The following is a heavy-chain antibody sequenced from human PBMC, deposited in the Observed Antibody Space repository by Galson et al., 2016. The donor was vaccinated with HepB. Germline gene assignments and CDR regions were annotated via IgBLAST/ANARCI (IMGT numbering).Heavy chain of an antibody. Sequence: SLRLSCAASGFTFNSHAMYWVRQAPGKGLESVSGITSSGDVSYYTDSVKGRFTISRDNSDNTLYLQMGRLTTDDMAVYYCARGDSSGSYYGFDLWGRGTLVTVSS. D-gene: IGHD1-26*01. CDR2: ITSSGDVS. CDR3: ARGDSSGSYYGFDL. V-gene: IGHV3-64*02. CDR1: GFTFNSHA. J-gene: IGHJ2*01.